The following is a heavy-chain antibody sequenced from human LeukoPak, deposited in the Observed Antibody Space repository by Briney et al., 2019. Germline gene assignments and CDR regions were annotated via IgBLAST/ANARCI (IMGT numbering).Heavy chain of an antibody. J-gene: IGHJ6*02. D-gene: IGHD4-11*01. Sequence: ASVTVSCKASGYTFTGYYMHWVRQAPGQGLEWMGWINPNSGGTNYAQKFQGRVTMTRDTSISTAYMELSRLRSDDTAVYYCARGYSNPTRGYGMDVWGQGTTVTVSS. V-gene: IGHV1-2*02. CDR2: INPNSGGT. CDR3: ARGYSNPTRGYGMDV. CDR1: GYTFTGYY.